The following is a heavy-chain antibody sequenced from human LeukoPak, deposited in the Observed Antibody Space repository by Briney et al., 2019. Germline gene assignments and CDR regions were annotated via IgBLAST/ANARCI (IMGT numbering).Heavy chain of an antibody. D-gene: IGHD3-10*01. CDR1: GGSISSSSYY. CDR2: IYYSGST. V-gene: IGHV4-39*07. Sequence: SETLSLTCTVSGGSISSSSYYWGWIRQPPGKGLEWIGSIYYSGSTYYNPSLKSRVTISVDTSKNQFSLKLSSVTAADTAVYYCARRVYYYGSGSYYMESWFDPWGQGTLVTVSS. J-gene: IGHJ5*02. CDR3: ARRVYYYGSGSYYMESWFDP.